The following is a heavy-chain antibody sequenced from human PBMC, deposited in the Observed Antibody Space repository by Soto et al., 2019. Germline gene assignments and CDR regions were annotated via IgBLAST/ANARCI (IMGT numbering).Heavy chain of an antibody. CDR2: IYYSGST. J-gene: IGHJ5*02. V-gene: IGHV4-30-4*01. CDR1: GGSISSGDYY. D-gene: IGHD6-19*01. Sequence: QVQLQESGPGLVKPSQTLSLTCTVSGGSISSGDYYWSWIRQPPGKGLEWIGYIYYSGSTYYNPSGNSRVTISVDTSKTQFSLKLSSVTAADTAVYYCARHGFLAVAGLRTWGQGTLVTVSS. CDR3: ARHGFLAVAGLRT.